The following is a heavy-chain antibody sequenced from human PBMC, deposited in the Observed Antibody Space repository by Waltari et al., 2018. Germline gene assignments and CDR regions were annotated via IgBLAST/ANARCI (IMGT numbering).Heavy chain of an antibody. V-gene: IGHV3-74*01. CDR1: GFIFSNYW. Sequence: EVQLVASGGGLVQPGESLRLSCSASGFIFSNYWMHWLRQAPGKGTVWVSQIITDGSTTRYTDSVEGRCTISRDNARNMLYLQMNRLRAEDTALYYCAAYSGSWYWGQGTLVTVSS. CDR3: AAYSGSWY. J-gene: IGHJ4*02. CDR2: IITDGSTT. D-gene: IGHD6-13*01.